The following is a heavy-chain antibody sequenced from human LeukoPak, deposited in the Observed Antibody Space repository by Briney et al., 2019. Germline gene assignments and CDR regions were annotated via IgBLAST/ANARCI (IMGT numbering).Heavy chain of an antibody. CDR2: ISSSSSSTI. D-gene: IGHD1-26*01. Sequence: PGGSLRLSCAASGFIFNIYGMHWVRQAPGKGLEWVSYISSSSSSTIYYADSVKGRFTISRDNAKNSLYLQMNSLRAEDTAVYYCARYIVGATSDAFDIWGQGTMVTVSS. J-gene: IGHJ3*02. CDR3: ARYIVGATSDAFDI. V-gene: IGHV3-48*01. CDR1: GFIFNIYG.